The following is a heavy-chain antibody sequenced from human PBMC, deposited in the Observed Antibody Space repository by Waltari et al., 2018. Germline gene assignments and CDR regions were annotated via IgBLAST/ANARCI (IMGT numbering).Heavy chain of an antibody. CDR2: SNRDGSTT. CDR3: ARGARRTTVTTGWWYFDL. Sequence: EVQLVESGGGLVQPVGSLRLSCAASGLTYSRYWMRWFRQAPGKGLVWVSRSNRDGSTTSYADSVKGRFTITKANAKKTVYLQMNSLRAEDTAIYYCARGARRTTVTTGWWYFDLSGRGTLVTVSS. V-gene: IGHV3-74*01. D-gene: IGHD4-17*01. CDR1: GLTYSRYW. J-gene: IGHJ2*01.